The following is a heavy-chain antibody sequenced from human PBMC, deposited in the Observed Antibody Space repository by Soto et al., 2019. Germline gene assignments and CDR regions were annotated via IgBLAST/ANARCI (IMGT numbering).Heavy chain of an antibody. CDR3: ARGAYCGGDCVDY. D-gene: IGHD2-21*01. V-gene: IGHV1-3*01. CDR1: GYTFTSYA. Sequence: QVQLVQSGAEVKKPGASVKVSCKASGYTFTSYAMHWVRQAPGQRLEWMGWINAGNGNTKYSQKFQDRVTITRDTSASTAYMELSSLRSEDTAVYYCARGAYCGGDCVDYWGQGTLVTVSS. J-gene: IGHJ4*02. CDR2: INAGNGNT.